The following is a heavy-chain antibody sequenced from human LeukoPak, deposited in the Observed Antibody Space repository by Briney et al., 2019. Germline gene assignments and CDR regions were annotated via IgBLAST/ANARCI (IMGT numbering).Heavy chain of an antibody. D-gene: IGHD3-9*01. CDR1: GGSISSSSYY. CDR3: ARQAGELRYFDWLLQADYYYYMDV. V-gene: IGHV4-39*01. J-gene: IGHJ6*03. Sequence: PSETLSLTCTVSGGSISSSSYYWGWIRQPPGKGLEWIGEINHSGSTNYNPSLKSRVTISVDTSKNQFSLKLSSVTAADTAVYYCARQAGELRYFDWLLQADYYYYMDVWGKGTTVTISS. CDR2: INHSGST.